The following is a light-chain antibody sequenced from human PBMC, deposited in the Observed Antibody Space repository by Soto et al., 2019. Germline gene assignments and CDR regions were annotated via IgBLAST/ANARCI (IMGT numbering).Light chain of an antibody. J-gene: IGLJ1*01. CDR1: GRDIGAYIF. V-gene: IGLV2-14*03. CDR2: EVF. Sequence: QSALTQPASVSGSPGQSITISCSGTGRDIGAYIFVSWYQQHPGKAPKLLLYEVFNRPSGVSNRFSGSKSGNTASLTISGLQAGGEAEYFCASFTTRTTYVFGTGTKVTVL. CDR3: ASFTTRTTYV.